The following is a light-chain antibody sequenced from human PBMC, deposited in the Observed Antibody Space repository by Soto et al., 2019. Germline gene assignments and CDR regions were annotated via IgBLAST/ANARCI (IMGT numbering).Light chain of an antibody. Sequence: DVVMTQSPLSLPFTLGQPSSSSCISSQILLYTDGIAYLSWFQQRPGRSPRRLIYKVSNRDSGVPARFSGSGSGTDFALKISRVEAEDVGVYYCMQGTHWPITFGQGTRLEIK. CDR2: KVS. J-gene: IGKJ5*01. CDR1: QILLYTDGIAY. CDR3: MQGTHWPIT. V-gene: IGKV2-30*01.